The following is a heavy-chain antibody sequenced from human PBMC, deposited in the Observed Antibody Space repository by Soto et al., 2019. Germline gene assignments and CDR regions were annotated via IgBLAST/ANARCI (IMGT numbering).Heavy chain of an antibody. D-gene: IGHD2-8*02. CDR3: ARDKITGLFDY. CDR2: INHSGST. CDR1: GGSFSGYY. J-gene: IGHJ4*02. V-gene: IGHV4-34*01. Sequence: SETLSLTCAVYGGSFSGYYWGWIRQPPGTGLEWIGEINHSGSTNYNPSLKSRVTISVDTSKNQFSLKLTSVTAADTAVYYCARDKITGLFDYWGQGTLVTVSS.